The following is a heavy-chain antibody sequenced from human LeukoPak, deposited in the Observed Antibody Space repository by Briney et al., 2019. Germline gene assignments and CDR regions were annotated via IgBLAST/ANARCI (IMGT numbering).Heavy chain of an antibody. CDR2: TSYDGSNN. V-gene: IGHV3-30*18. CDR1: GFTFSTYD. Sequence: GGSLRLSCAASGFTFSTYDMHWVRQAPDKGLEWVAVTSYDGSNNYYAESVKGRFTISRDNSKGTLYLQMSSLRAEDTALYYCAKKKITGYYSYYAMDVWGQGTTVTVSS. CDR3: AKKKITGYYSYYAMDV. J-gene: IGHJ6*02.